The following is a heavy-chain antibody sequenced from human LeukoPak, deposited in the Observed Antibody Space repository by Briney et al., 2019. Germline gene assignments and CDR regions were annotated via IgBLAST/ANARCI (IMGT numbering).Heavy chain of an antibody. V-gene: IGHV1-8*01. CDR1: GYTFTSYD. J-gene: IGHJ4*02. CDR3: ARGLGYGHYYDSRRSIES. CDR2: MNPKNGNT. Sequence: ASVKVSCKASGYTFTSYDITWVRQASGEGLEWMGWMNPKNGNTGYAQRFQGRVTMTRNTSISTAYMELSSLRSEDTAVYYCARGLGYGHYYDSRRSIESWGQGTLATVSS. D-gene: IGHD3-22*01.